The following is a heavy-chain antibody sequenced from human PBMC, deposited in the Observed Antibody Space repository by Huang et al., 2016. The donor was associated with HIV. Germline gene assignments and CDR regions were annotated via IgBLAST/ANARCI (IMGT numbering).Heavy chain of an antibody. D-gene: IGHD3-10*02. CDR3: ARDPHVFVAGPFFDC. CDR2: IDTDKSDT. CDR1: GYTFTNFA. J-gene: IGHJ4*02. Sequence: QVQLVQSGAGVKKPGASVKVSCKASGYTFTNFAIHWVRQAPGPRREWMGWIDTDKSDTRYSQSCQGRLTITRDTSASTAYMELSSLGSEDTAVYYCARDPHVFVAGPFFDCWGQGTLVTVSS. V-gene: IGHV1-3*04.